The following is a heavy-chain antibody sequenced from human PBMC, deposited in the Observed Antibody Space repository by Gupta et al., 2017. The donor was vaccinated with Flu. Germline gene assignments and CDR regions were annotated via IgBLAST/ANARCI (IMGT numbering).Heavy chain of an antibody. CDR3: ARVAVAGYNWFDP. Sequence: EVQLVESGGGLVQPGGSLRLSCAASGFTVSSNYMSWVRQAPGKGLEWVSVIYSGGSTYYADSVKGRFTISRHNSKNTLYLQMNSLRAEDTAVYYCARVAVAGYNWFDPWGQGTLVTVSS. D-gene: IGHD6-19*01. CDR2: IYSGGST. CDR1: GFTVSSNY. V-gene: IGHV3-53*04. J-gene: IGHJ5*02.